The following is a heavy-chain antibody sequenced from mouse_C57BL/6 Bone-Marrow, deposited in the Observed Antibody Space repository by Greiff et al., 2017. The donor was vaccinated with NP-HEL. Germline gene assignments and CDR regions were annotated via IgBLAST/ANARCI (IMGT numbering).Heavy chain of an antibody. J-gene: IGHJ4*01. CDR1: GFTFSDYG. Sequence: DVKLVESGGGLVKPGGSLKLSCAASGFTFSDYGMHWVRQAPEKGLEWVAYISSGSSTIYYADTVKGRFTISRDNAKNTLFLQMTSLRSEDTAMYYCARRSYGSSSYYAMDYWGQGTSVTVSS. CDR2: ISSGSSTI. V-gene: IGHV5-17*01. CDR3: ARRSYGSSSYYAMDY. D-gene: IGHD1-1*01.